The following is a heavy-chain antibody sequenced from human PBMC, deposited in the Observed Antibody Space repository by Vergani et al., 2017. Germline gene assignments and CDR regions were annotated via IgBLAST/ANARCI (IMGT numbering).Heavy chain of an antibody. V-gene: IGHV3-15*01. J-gene: IGHJ3*02. Sequence: EVQLVESGGGLVKPGGSLRLSCAASGFTFSNAWMSWVRQAPGKGLEWVGRIKSKTDGGTTDYAAPVKGRFTISRDDSKNTLYLQMNSLKTEDTAVYYCSVTIFGVVTWVFDIWGQGTMVTVSS. CDR3: SVTIFGVVTWVFDI. CDR2: IKSKTDGGTT. CDR1: GFTFSNAW. D-gene: IGHD3-3*01.